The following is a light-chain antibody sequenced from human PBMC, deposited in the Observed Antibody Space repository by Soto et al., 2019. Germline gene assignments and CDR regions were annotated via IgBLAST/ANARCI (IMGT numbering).Light chain of an antibody. CDR1: SSNIGAGYD. CDR2: GNS. CDR3: QSYDSSLSGSYV. Sequence: SVLTQPPSVSGAPGQRVTISCTGSSSNIGAGYDVHWYQQLPGTAPKLLIYGNSNRPSGVPDRFSSSKSGTSASLAITVLQAEDEADYYCQSYDSSLSGSYVFGTGTKSPS. V-gene: IGLV1-40*01. J-gene: IGLJ1*01.